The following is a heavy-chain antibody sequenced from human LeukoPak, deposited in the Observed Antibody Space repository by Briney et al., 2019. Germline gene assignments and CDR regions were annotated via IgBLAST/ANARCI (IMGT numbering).Heavy chain of an antibody. CDR1: GFTFSSYS. Sequence: SGGSLRLSCAASGFTFSSYSMNWVRQAPGKGLEWVSSISSSSSYIYYADSVKGRFTISRDNAKNPLYLQMNSLRAEDTAVYYCARLPYDILTGSPGYYYYYGMDVWGQGTTVTVSS. V-gene: IGHV3-21*01. CDR2: ISSSSSYI. J-gene: IGHJ6*02. CDR3: ARLPYDILTGSPGYYYYYGMDV. D-gene: IGHD3-9*01.